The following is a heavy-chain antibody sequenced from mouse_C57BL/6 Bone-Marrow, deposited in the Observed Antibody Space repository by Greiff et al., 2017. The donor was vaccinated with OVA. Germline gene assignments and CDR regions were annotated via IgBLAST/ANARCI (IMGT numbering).Heavy chain of an antibody. D-gene: IGHD2-5*01. V-gene: IGHV1-50*01. Sequence: VKLKQPGAELVKPGASVKLSCKASGYTFTSYWMQWVKQRPGQGLEWIGEIDPSDSYTNYNQKFKGKATLTVDTSSSTAYMQLSSLTSEDSAVYYCARDSNYVGTSFDYWGQGTTLTVSS. J-gene: IGHJ2*01. CDR3: ARDSNYVGTSFDY. CDR1: GYTFTSYW. CDR2: IDPSDSYT.